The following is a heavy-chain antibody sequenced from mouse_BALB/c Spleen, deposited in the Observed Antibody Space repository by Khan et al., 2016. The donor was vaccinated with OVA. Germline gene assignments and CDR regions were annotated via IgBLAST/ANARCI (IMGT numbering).Heavy chain of an antibody. D-gene: IGHD2-12*01. Sequence: EVQLQESGPGLVKPSQSLSLTCTVTGYSITSDFAWNWIRQFPGNKLEWMGYISYTGSTSYSPSLKSRISITRDTSKNQFFLHLNSVTTEATAHSYVARSHYYSDSYGKDYWGQGTSGHVS. CDR1: GYSITSDFA. CDR2: ISYTGST. V-gene: IGHV3-2*02. J-gene: IGHJ4*01. CDR3: ARSHYYSDSYGKDY.